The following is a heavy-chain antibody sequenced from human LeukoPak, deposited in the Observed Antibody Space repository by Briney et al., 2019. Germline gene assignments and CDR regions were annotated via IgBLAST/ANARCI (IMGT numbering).Heavy chain of an antibody. D-gene: IGHD4-11*01. CDR1: GGSISSGGYY. V-gene: IGHV4-31*03. CDR2: IYYSGST. CDR3: ARKDYSNYVRWFDP. J-gene: IGHJ5*02. Sequence: SETLSLTCTVSGGSISSGGYYWSWIRQHPGKGLEWIGYIYYSGSTYYNPSLESRITISVDTSKNQFSLKLSSVTAADTAVYYCARKDYSNYVRWFDPWGQGTLVTVSS.